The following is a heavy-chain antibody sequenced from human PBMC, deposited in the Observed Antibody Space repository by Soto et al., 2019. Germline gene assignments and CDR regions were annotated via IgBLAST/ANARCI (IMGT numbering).Heavy chain of an antibody. CDR1: GYTFTNYG. D-gene: IGHD3-22*01. CDR3: ARDLGYYYDSSGFYSYFQY. V-gene: IGHV1-18*01. CDR2: ISAYNGNT. J-gene: IGHJ1*01. Sequence: QVQLVQSGAEVKKPGASVKVSCKTSGYTFTNYGITWVRQAPGQGLEWMGWISAYNGNTGYTQKLQGRATLTTDTSTCTAYMGLRSLRSDDTAVYYCARDLGYYYDSSGFYSYFQYWGQGTLVTVSS.